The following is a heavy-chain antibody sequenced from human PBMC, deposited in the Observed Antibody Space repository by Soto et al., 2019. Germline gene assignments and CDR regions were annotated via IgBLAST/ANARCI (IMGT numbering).Heavy chain of an antibody. Sequence: GGSLRLSCTTSGFTFGDYALSWVRQAPGKGLEWVGFIRRNAYGGTTDYAASVKGRFTISRDDSKSIAYLQMNSLRTEDTALYYCTRASSLDFDFWGQGTLVTVSA. CDR2: IRRNAYGGTT. CDR1: GFTFGDYA. D-gene: IGHD3-16*01. J-gene: IGHJ4*02. CDR3: TRASSLDFDF. V-gene: IGHV3-49*04.